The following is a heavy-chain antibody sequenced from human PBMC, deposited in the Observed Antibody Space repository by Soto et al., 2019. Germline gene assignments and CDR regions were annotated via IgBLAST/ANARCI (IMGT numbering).Heavy chain of an antibody. D-gene: IGHD3-22*01. CDR3: VKEGGSSGRAGWFDP. CDR2: LGNDGGAK. V-gene: IGHV3-30-3*01. J-gene: IGHJ5*02. CDR1: GFTFSSSP. Sequence: QVQLVESGGGVVQPGGSLRLSCAASGFTFSSSPMHWVRQAPGKGLEWVAGLGNDGGAKHYAESVKGRFTISRDNSKNTLYLQMDSPRPDDTAVYYCVKEGGSSGRAGWFDPWGQGALVTVSS.